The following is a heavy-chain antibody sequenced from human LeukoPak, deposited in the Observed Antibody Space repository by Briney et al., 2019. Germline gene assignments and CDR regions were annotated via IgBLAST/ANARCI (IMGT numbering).Heavy chain of an antibody. CDR3: ARHHWYFDL. CDR1: GSIFTSYW. J-gene: IGHJ2*01. V-gene: IGHV5-51*01. Sequence: GESLKISCKGTGSIFTSYWIGWVRQLPGKGLEWMGIIYPGDSDTRYSPSFQGQVTISADKSISTAYLQWSSLKASDTAMYYCARHHWYFDLWGRGTLVTVSS. CDR2: IYPGDSDT.